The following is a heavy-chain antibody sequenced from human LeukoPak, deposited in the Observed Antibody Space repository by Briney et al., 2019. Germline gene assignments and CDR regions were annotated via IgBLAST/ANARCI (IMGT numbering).Heavy chain of an antibody. CDR3: ARVGGKTILALDY. D-gene: IGHD3-3*01. V-gene: IGHV4-39*07. J-gene: IGHJ4*02. CDR1: GGSISSSSYY. CDR2: INHSGST. Sequence: PSETLSLTCTVSGGSISSSSYYWGWVRQPPGKGLEWIGEINHSGSTNYNPSLKSRVTISVDTSKNQFSLKLSSVTAADTAVYYCARVGGKTILALDYWGQGTLVTVSS.